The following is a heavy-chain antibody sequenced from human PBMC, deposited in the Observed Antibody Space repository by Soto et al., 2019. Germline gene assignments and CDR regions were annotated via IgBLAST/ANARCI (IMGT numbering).Heavy chain of an antibody. CDR3: AKETYGSGSYYPDY. J-gene: IGHJ4*02. CDR2: ISDSGGST. D-gene: IGHD3-10*01. CDR1: GFTFSTYA. V-gene: IGHV3-23*01. Sequence: EVQLLESGGGLVQPGGSLRLSCAASGFTFSTYAMNWVRQAPGKGLEWVSGISDSGGSTYYADSVKGRFTISRDNSKSTLSLQMNSLRAEDTAVYYCAKETYGSGSYYPDYWGQGTLVTVSS.